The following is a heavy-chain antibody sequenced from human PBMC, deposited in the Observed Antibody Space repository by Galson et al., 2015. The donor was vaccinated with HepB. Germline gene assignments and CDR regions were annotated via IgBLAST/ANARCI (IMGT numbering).Heavy chain of an antibody. CDR3: ARHHYGDSYYYYYYGVDV. Sequence: SVKVSCKASGGTFSSYTISWVRQAPGQGLEWMGRIIPILGIANYAQKFQGRVTITADKSTSTAYMELSSLRSEDTAVYYCARHHYGDSYYYYYYGVDVWGQGTTVTVSS. J-gene: IGHJ6*02. CDR1: GGTFSSYT. CDR2: IIPILGIA. V-gene: IGHV1-69*02. D-gene: IGHD4-17*01.